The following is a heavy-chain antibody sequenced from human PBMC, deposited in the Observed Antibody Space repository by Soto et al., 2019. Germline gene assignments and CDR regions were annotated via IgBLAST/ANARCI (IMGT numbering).Heavy chain of an antibody. J-gene: IGHJ5*02. V-gene: IGHV1-69*06. CDR3: ARLSQGNNQSKYRKRENWFDP. CDR1: GGTFSSYC. Sequence: GASVNVSCKSSGGTFSSYCISWVRQAPGEGLECMGGIIPMTGTANYAQKLQGRVTITADTSISTAYLQWSSLKASDTAMYYCARLSQGNNQSKYRKRENWFDPWGQGTLVTVSS. D-gene: IGHD3-16*02. CDR2: IIPMTGTA.